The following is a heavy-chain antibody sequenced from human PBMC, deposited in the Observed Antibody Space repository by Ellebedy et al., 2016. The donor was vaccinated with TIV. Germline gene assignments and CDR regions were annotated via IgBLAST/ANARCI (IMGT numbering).Heavy chain of an antibody. J-gene: IGHJ4*02. CDR3: ARLDAIIAVKSLDY. V-gene: IGHV3-7*03. CDR2: IKQDGSEK. D-gene: IGHD6-19*01. Sequence: GGSLRLSCAASGFTFSSYWMIWVRQAPGKGLEWVANIKQDGSEKHYVDSVKGRFTISRDNAKNSLYLQMNSLRAEDTAVYYCARLDAIIAVKSLDYWGQGTLVIVSS. CDR1: GFTFSSYW.